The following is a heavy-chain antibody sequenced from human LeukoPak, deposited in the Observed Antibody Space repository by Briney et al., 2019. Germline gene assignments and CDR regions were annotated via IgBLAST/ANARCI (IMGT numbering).Heavy chain of an antibody. D-gene: IGHD3-10*01. CDR2: IYYSGST. CDR3: ARARMDGSGPDY. J-gene: IGHJ4*02. CDR1: GGSISSYY. Sequence: SETLSLTCTVSGGSISSYYWSWIRQPPGKGLEWIGYIYYSGSTNYNPSLKSRVTISVDTSKNQFSLKLSSVTAADTAVYYCARARMDGSGPDYWGQGTLVTVSS. V-gene: IGHV4-59*01.